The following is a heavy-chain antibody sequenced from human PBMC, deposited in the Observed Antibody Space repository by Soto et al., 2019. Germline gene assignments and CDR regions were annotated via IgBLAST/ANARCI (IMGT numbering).Heavy chain of an antibody. D-gene: IGHD3-22*01. CDR2: VHYSGTT. CDR1: GASVSISTYY. Sequence: QMQLQESGPGLMKPSETLSLSCTASGASVSISTYYWGWIRQPPGKGLEWIGTVHYSGTTHYTPSLKSRVTISVDTSKNQFSLKLSSVTAADTAVYYCASQVKTFYYGSSGYYPDYWGQGALVTVSS. V-gene: IGHV4-39*01. J-gene: IGHJ4*02. CDR3: ASQVKTFYYGSSGYYPDY.